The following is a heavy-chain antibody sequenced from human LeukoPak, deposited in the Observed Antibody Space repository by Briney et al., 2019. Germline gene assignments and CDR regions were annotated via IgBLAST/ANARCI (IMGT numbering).Heavy chain of an antibody. CDR3: AREEYTRSRLFDY. CDR1: YW. D-gene: IGHD6-6*01. V-gene: IGHV5-51*01. J-gene: IGHJ4*02. CDR2: IYPGDSDS. Sequence: YWSWIRQPPGKGLEWMGIIYPGDSDSRYSPSFQGQVTISADKSISTAYLQWSSLKASDTAMYYCAREEYTRSRLFDYWGQGTLVTVSS.